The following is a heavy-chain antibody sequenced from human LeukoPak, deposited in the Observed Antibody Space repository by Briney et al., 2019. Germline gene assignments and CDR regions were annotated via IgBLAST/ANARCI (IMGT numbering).Heavy chain of an antibody. CDR2: MFYGGTT. D-gene: IGHD3-10*01. J-gene: IGHJ4*02. CDR3: ARVGTYGSGSYLSWLDY. CDR1: GDAISRSS. V-gene: IGHV4-59*12. Sequence: SETLSLTCTVSGDAISRSSWSWIRQTPGKGLEWVGYMFYGGTTYHNPSLKSRVTISVDTSKNQFSLKLSSVTAADTAVYYCARVGTYGSGSYLSWLDYWGQGTLVTVSS.